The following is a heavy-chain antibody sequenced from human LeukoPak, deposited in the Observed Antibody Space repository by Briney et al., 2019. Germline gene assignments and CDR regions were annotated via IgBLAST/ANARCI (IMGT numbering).Heavy chain of an antibody. CDR3: AKPLISGSYYGAFDI. D-gene: IGHD1-26*01. CDR1: RFTFSSYA. Sequence: GSLLLSCAASRFTFSSYAMNWVRQAPGEGLEWVSAISGSGGSTYYADSVKGRFTISRDNSKNTLSLQMDSLRAEDTAVYYCAKPLISGSYYGAFDIWGQGTMVTVSS. V-gene: IGHV3-23*01. J-gene: IGHJ3*02. CDR2: ISGSGGST.